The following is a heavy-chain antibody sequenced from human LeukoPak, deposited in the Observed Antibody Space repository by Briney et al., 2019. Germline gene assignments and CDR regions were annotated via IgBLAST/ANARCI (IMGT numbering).Heavy chain of an antibody. J-gene: IGHJ6*03. Sequence: ASVKVSCKASGYTFTGYYMHWVRQAPGQGLEWMGWINPNSGGTNYAQKFQGRVTMTRDTSISTAYMELSRLRSDDTAVYYCARGRANSGSYPREYYYYYYMDVWGKGTTVTVSS. D-gene: IGHD1-26*01. V-gene: IGHV1-2*02. CDR2: INPNSGGT. CDR1: GYTFTGYY. CDR3: ARGRANSGSYPREYYYYYYMDV.